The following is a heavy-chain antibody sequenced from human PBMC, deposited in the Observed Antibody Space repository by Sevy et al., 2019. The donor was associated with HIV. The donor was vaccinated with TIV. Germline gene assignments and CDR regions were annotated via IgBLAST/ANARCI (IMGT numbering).Heavy chain of an antibody. CDR1: GGSISSGNYY. V-gene: IGHV4-30-4*01. CDR2: ISYTGNT. J-gene: IGHJ5*02. D-gene: IGHD6-6*01. Sequence: SETLSLTCTVSGGSISSGNYYWHWIRQPPGKGLEWIGYISYTGNTYYNPSLKSPVTISVDTSNNQFSLRPTSVTAADTAVYYCARDATGYTSSSVWFDPWGQGTLVTVSS. CDR3: ARDATGYTSSSVWFDP.